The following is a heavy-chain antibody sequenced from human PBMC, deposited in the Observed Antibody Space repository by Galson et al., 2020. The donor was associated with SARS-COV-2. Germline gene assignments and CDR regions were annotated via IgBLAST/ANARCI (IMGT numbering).Heavy chain of an antibody. CDR1: GFTFEEYA. J-gene: IGHJ4*02. Sequence: SLKISCAASGFTFEEYAMHWVRQAPGKGLEWVSGISWSSGSIGYADSVKGRFTISRDNAKNSLFLQMNSLRAEDTAFYYCAKAPYGSGSFSYHFDYWGQGTLVTVSS. CDR3: AKAPYGSGSFSYHFDY. D-gene: IGHD3-10*01. CDR2: ISWSSGSI. V-gene: IGHV3-9*01.